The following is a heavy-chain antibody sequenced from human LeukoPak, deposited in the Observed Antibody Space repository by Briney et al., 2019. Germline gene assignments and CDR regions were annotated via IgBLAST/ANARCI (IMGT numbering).Heavy chain of an antibody. V-gene: IGHV3-53*01. J-gene: IGHJ4*02. Sequence: QSGGSLSLSRALSWFTVSNEYMSWVRQPPGKGLEWVSVIYGGGSKYNPAPVRGGSTISRDNSENTLYLQMDSLRAEDTAVYYCTRLLPSSHHFFDSWGQGTLVTVSS. CDR1: WFTVSNEY. CDR3: TRLLPSSHHFFDS. CDR2: IYGGGSK. D-gene: IGHD6-6*01.